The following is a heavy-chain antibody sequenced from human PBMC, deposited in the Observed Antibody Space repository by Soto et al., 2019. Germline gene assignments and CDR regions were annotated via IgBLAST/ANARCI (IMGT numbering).Heavy chain of an antibody. CDR3: ARDRGYNPHDFDI. CDR1: GYTFRNYG. D-gene: IGHD5-12*01. CDR2: INDCT. J-gene: IGHJ3*02. Sequence: VKVACKASGYTFRNYGISWVRQTPGQGLEWMGWINDCTRYAQKFQGRVTMTTDTSTSTVYMEVRSLRSDDTAVYYCARDRGYNPHDFDIWGQGTMVTVSS. V-gene: IGHV1-18*01.